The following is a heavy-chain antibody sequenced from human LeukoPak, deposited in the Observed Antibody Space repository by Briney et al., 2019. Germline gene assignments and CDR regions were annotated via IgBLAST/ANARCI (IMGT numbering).Heavy chain of an antibody. J-gene: IGHJ4*02. D-gene: IGHD5-24*01. Sequence: GGSLRLSCAASGFTFSSYSMNWVRQAPGKGLEWVSYISSSSSSTIYYADSVKGRFTISRDNAKNSLYLQMNSLRAEDTAVYYCARSKTVEMATIIAYWGQGTLVTVSS. CDR1: GFTFSSYS. CDR2: ISSSSSSTI. CDR3: ARSKTVEMATIIAY. V-gene: IGHV3-48*04.